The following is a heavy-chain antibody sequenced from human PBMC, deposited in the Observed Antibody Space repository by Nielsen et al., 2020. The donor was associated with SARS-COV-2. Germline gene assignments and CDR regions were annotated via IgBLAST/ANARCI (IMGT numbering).Heavy chain of an antibody. CDR1: GFKFRDYG. V-gene: IGHV3-30*01. CDR3: ARPRHYYDTSGYHGFYFDY. J-gene: IGHJ4*02. Sequence: GESLKISCVGSGFKFRDYGIHWVRQSPGTGLEWVATISNDGSNKFFADSVKDRFAISRDHSKNTVFLYLNSLRPEDTAVYYCARPRHYYDTSGYHGFYFDYWSQGDQVTVSS. D-gene: IGHD3-22*01. CDR2: ISNDGSNK.